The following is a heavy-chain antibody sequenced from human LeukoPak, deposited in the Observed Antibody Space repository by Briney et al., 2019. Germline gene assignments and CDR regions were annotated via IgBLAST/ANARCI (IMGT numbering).Heavy chain of an antibody. CDR3: ARAMDMDTAMVFDN. D-gene: IGHD5-18*01. Sequence: SETLSLTCTVSGGSISSYYWSWIRQPAGKGLEWIGRIYTSGSTNYNPSLKSRVTISVDKSKNQFSLKLSSVTAADTAVYYCARAMDMDTAMVFDNWGQGTLVTVSS. V-gene: IGHV4-4*07. CDR2: IYTSGST. CDR1: GGSISSYY. J-gene: IGHJ4*02.